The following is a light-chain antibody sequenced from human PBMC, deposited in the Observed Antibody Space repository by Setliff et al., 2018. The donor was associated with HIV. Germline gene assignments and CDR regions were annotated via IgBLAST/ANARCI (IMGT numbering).Light chain of an antibody. V-gene: IGLV2-14*03. J-gene: IGLJ1*01. CDR2: DVI. CDR1: SSDVGGYYS. CDR3: SSYTTSSTLEV. Sequence: ALTQPASVSGSPGQSITISCTGISSDVGGYYSVSWYQQHPGKAPKLMIYDVINRPSGVSNRFSGSRSGNTASLTISGLQVEDEADYYCSSYTTSSTLEVFGPGTKVTVL.